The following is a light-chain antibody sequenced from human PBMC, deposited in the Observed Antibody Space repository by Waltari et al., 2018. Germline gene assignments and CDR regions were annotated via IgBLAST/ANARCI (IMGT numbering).Light chain of an antibody. CDR2: DAS. CDR3: QQRISWPPFT. V-gene: IGKV3-11*01. CDR1: QIVGFD. Sequence: EIVLTHSTATLSLSPGERATLSCRARQIVGFDLGWYQQKPGQAPTPLIYDASIRAAGILARFSGSGSGTDFTLAISSLEPEDFAVYYCQQRISWPPFTFGPGTKVEIK. J-gene: IGKJ3*01.